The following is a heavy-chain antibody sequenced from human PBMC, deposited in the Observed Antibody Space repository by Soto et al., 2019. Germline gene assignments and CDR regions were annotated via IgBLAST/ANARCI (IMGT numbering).Heavy chain of an antibody. D-gene: IGHD5-12*01. CDR3: ARAISGYVT. V-gene: IGHV1-3*01. CDR2: INAGKGDT. Sequence: QVQLVQSGAEMKKPGASVKLSCKTSGISYNTYALYWVRQAPGQGLVWLGWINAGKGDTRYSQNFDGRVTLTRATSASTVYMDLDGLKSGGRGLYYCARAISGYVTWGQGHLVSVSS. CDR1: GISYNTYA. J-gene: IGHJ4*02.